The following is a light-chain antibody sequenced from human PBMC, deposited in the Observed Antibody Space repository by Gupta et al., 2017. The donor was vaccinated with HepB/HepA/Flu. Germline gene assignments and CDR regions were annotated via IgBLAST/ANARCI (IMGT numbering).Light chain of an antibody. Sequence: QSVLTRPPPPSWPPGQGGAIPSPGRSSNIGTNYVYWFQQLPGTAPKLLIYRNNQRPSGVPDRFSGSKSGTSASLAISGLRSEDEAEYYCAAWDDSLRGHVVFGGGTKLTVL. CDR1: SSNIGTNY. CDR3: AAWDDSLRGHVV. CDR2: RNN. V-gene: IGLV1-47*01. J-gene: IGLJ2*01.